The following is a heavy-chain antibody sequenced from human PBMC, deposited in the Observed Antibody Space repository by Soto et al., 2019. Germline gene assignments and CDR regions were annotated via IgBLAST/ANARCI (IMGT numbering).Heavy chain of an antibody. D-gene: IGHD4-17*01. J-gene: IGHJ4*02. CDR1: GYTFTGYY. CDR3: ARGEEWLRVSYGDYLGY. Sequence: ASVKVSCKASGYTFTGYYMHWVRQAPGQGLEWMGWINPNSGGTNYAQKFQGWVTMTRDTSISTAYMELSRLRSDDTAVYYCARGEEWLRVSYGDYLGYWGQGTLVTVSS. V-gene: IGHV1-2*04. CDR2: INPNSGGT.